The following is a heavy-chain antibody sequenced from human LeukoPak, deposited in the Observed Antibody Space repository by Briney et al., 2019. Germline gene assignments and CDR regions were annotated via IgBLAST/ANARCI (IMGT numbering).Heavy chain of an antibody. CDR3: ARAFGSGSNSRFDY. J-gene: IGHJ4*02. CDR1: GGSISSSSYY. D-gene: IGHD3-10*01. V-gene: IGHV4-39*07. CDR2: IYYSGTT. Sequence: SETLSLTCTVSGGSISSSSYYWGWIRQPPGKGLEWIGSIYYSGTTYYNPSLKSRVTISVDTSKNQFSLKLTSVTAADTAVYYCARAFGSGSNSRFDYWGQGTLVTVSS.